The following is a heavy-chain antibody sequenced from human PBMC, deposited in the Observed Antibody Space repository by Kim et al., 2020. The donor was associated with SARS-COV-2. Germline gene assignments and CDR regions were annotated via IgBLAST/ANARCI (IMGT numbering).Heavy chain of an antibody. J-gene: IGHJ2*01. CDR3: ARNWYFDL. CDR2: SGCA. Sequence: SGCAYHNPSLKSRVTRSVDTSKSQFSLKLSSVTAEDTAVYYCARNWYFDLWGRGTLVTVSS. V-gene: IGHV4-39*07.